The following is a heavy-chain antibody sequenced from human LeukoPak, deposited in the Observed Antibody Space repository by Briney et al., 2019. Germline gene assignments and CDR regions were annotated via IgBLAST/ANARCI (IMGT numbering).Heavy chain of an antibody. CDR3: ARSITMIVGPGAFDI. D-gene: IGHD3-22*01. J-gene: IGHJ3*02. V-gene: IGHV5-51*01. Sequence: GESLKISCKGSGYSFTSYWIGWVRQMPGKGLEWMGIIYPGDSDTRYSPSFQGQVTIPADKSISTAYLQWSSLKASDTAMYYYARSITMIVGPGAFDIWGQGTMVTVSS. CDR1: GYSFTSYW. CDR2: IYPGDSDT.